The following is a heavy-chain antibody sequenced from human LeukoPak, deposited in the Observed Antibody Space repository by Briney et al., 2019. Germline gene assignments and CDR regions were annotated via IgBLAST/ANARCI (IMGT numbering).Heavy chain of an antibody. Sequence: SQTLSLTCAVSGGPISSGGYSWSWIRQPPGKGLEWIGYIYHSGSTYYNPSLKSRVTISVDRSKNQFSLKLSSVTAADTAVYYCARGLDQKTGYSSSWGQGTLVTVSS. CDR2: IYHSGST. V-gene: IGHV4-30-2*01. CDR1: GGPISSGGYS. CDR3: ARGLDQKTGYSSS. D-gene: IGHD6-19*01. J-gene: IGHJ4*02.